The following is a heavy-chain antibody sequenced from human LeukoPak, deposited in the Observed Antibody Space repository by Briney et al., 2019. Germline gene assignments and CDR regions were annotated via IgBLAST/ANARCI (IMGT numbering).Heavy chain of an antibody. Sequence: SETLSLTCTVSGGSISSGGYYWNWIRQHPGKGLEWIGYIYYSGSTYYNPPLKSRVTISVDTSKNQFSLKLSSVTAADTAVYYCARDQSTWFFDYWGQGTLVTVSS. CDR2: IYYSGST. CDR1: GGSISSGGYY. V-gene: IGHV4-31*03. D-gene: IGHD6-13*01. CDR3: ARDQSTWFFDY. J-gene: IGHJ4*02.